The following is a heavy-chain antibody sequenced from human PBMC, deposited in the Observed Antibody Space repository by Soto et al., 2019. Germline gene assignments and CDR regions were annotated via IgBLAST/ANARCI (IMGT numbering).Heavy chain of an antibody. CDR3: SIILYYGSGSYCPYGMDV. V-gene: IGHV1-69*01. CDR2: VSPPFRTS. CDR1: GVSFNNNG. Sequence: QVQLVQSGAEVNKAGSSLKVSCTTSGVSFNNNGIGWVRQAPGHGLEWMGEVSPPFRTSNYAGKFQGRISITADASTGTVNMELSSLTSEDTAQYYCSIILYYGSGSYCPYGMDVWGQGTTVTVSS. D-gene: IGHD3-10*01. J-gene: IGHJ6*02.